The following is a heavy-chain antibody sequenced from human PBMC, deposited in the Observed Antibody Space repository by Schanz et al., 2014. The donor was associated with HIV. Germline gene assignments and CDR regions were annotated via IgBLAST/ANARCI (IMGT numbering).Heavy chain of an antibody. D-gene: IGHD4-17*01. CDR1: GGSFRGYY. Sequence: QVQLQQWGAGLLKPSETLSLTCAVYGGSFRGYYWTWIRQFPGLGLEWIGGVRHIGGTNYNPSLKSRVPMSRDMSKNHFSLNLTFVTAADTAVYFCARGDFGGNSVDYWGHGNMVTVSS. CDR3: ARGDFGGNSVDY. V-gene: IGHV4-34*02. J-gene: IGHJ4*01. CDR2: VRHIGGT.